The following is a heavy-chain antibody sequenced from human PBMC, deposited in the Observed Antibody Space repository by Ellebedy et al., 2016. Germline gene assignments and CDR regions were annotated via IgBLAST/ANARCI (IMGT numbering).Heavy chain of an antibody. J-gene: IGHJ4*02. V-gene: IGHV3-15*07. CDR2: IKSKTDGGTT. D-gene: IGHD3-9*01. CDR3: TTISPSVH. CDR1: GLTFSSYS. Sequence: GESLKISCAASGLTFSSYSMNWVRQAPGKGLEWVGRIKSKTDGGTTDYAAPVKGRFTISRDDSKNTLYLQMNSLKTEDTAVYYCTTISPSVHWGQGTLVTVSS.